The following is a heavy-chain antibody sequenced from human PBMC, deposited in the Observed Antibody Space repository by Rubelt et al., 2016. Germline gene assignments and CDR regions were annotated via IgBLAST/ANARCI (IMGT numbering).Heavy chain of an antibody. Sequence: YYADSVEGRFTISRDNAKNSLYLQMNSLRAEDTAVYYCARRYYYYYYGMDVWGQGTTVTVSS. V-gene: IGHV3-21*01. CDR3: ARRYYYYYYGMDV. D-gene: IGHD3-9*01. J-gene: IGHJ6*02.